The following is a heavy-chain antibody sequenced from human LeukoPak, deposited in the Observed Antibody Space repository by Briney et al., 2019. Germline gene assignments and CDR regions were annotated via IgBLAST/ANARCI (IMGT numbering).Heavy chain of an antibody. CDR1: GYSFTSYW. CDR2: IYPGDSDT. V-gene: IGHV5-51*01. D-gene: IGHD3-22*01. Sequence: GESLKISCRGSGYSFTSYWIGWVRQMPGKGLEWMGIIYPGDSDTRYSPSFQGQVTISADKSISTAYLQWSSLKASDTAMYYCARRFSSGYYYEGAYFDYWGQGTLVTVSS. J-gene: IGHJ4*02. CDR3: ARRFSSGYYYEGAYFDY.